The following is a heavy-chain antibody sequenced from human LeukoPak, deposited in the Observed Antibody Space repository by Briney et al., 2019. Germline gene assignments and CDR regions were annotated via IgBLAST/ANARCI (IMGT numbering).Heavy chain of an antibody. CDR1: GGSISSYY. CDR3: ARHKGFLEWLPHDAFDI. J-gene: IGHJ3*02. CDR2: IYYSGST. D-gene: IGHD3-3*01. V-gene: IGHV4-59*08. Sequence: SQTLSLTCTVSGGSISSYYWSWIRQPPGKGLEWIGYIYYSGSTNYNPSLKSRVTISVDTSKNQFSLKLSSVTAADTAVYYCARHKGFLEWLPHDAFDIWGQGTMVTVSS.